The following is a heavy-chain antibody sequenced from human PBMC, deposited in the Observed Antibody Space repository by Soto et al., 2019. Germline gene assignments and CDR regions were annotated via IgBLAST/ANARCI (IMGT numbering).Heavy chain of an antibody. CDR3: ARHRLVVVAATIGVYNWFDP. CDR2: IYYSGST. Sequence: QLQLQESGPGLVKPSETLSLTCTVSGGSISSSSYYWGWIRQPPGKGLEWIGSIYYSGSTYYNPSLKSRVTISVDTSKNQFSLKLSSVTAADTAVYYCARHRLVVVAATIGVYNWFDPWGQGTLVTVSS. D-gene: IGHD2-15*01. CDR1: GGSISSSSYY. J-gene: IGHJ5*02. V-gene: IGHV4-39*01.